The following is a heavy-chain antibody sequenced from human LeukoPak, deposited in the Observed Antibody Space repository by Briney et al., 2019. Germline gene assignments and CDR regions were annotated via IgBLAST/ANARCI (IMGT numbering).Heavy chain of an antibody. Sequence: PGGSLRLSCAASGFTLSSYWMHWVRQVPGKGLVWVARLNGDVSDPTYADSVKGRFTISRDNSKNTLYLQMNSLRAEDTAVYYCATIEAVRFHYWGQGTLVTVSS. D-gene: IGHD5-24*01. J-gene: IGHJ4*02. CDR2: LNGDVSDP. CDR3: ATIEAVRFHY. CDR1: GFTLSSYW. V-gene: IGHV3-74*01.